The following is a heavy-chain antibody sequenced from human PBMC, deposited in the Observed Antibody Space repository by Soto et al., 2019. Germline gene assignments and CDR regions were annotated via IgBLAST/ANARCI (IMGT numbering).Heavy chain of an antibody. CDR2: ISRSGGST. D-gene: IGHD3-10*01. CDR1: GFTFSSYA. V-gene: IGHV3-23*01. J-gene: IGHJ4*02. Sequence: EVQLLDSGGGLVQPGGSLRQSCEASGFTFSSYAMSWVRQAPGKGLEWVSSISRSGGSTNYADSVKGRFTISRDDSKNILSLQMNSLRAEDTAIYYCAKNYFSDCWGQGTLVTVSS. CDR3: AKNYFSDC.